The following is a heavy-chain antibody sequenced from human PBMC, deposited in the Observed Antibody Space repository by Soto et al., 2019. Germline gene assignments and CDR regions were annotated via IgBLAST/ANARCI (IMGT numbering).Heavy chain of an antibody. D-gene: IGHD6-19*01. CDR1: GYTFTSYG. Sequence: ASVKVSCKASGYTFTSYGISWVRQAPGQGLEWMGWISAYNGNTNYAQKLQGRVTMTTDTSTSTAYMELRSLRSDDTVVYYCARARYSSGSGPYYFDYWGQGTLVTVSS. CDR2: ISAYNGNT. V-gene: IGHV1-18*01. CDR3: ARARYSSGSGPYYFDY. J-gene: IGHJ4*02.